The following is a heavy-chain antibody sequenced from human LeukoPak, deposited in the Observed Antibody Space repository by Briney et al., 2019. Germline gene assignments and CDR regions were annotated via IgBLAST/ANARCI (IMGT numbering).Heavy chain of an antibody. V-gene: IGHV1-69*04. J-gene: IGHJ4*02. CDR2: ISPIPGIA. CDR3: ARETSGFDY. CDR1: GGTFTSYA. Sequence: SVKVSCKASGGTFTSYAFSWLRQAPGQGLEWMGRISPIPGIANYAQKFQGRVTISADKSTSTAYMELSSLRSEDTALYYCARETSGFDYWGQGTLVTVSS.